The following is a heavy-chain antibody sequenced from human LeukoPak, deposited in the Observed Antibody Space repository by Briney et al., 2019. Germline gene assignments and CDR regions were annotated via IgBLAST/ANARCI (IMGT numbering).Heavy chain of an antibody. CDR2: IYYSGST. Sequence: SETLSLTCTVSGGSISSGDYYWSWIRQPPGKGLKWIGYIYYSGSTYYNPSLKSRVTISVDTSNNQFSLKLSSVTAADTAMYYCARYNYHYDFSGYKVNAFDVWGLGTMVTVSS. CDR1: GGSISSGDYY. CDR3: ARYNYHYDFSGYKVNAFDV. D-gene: IGHD3-22*01. J-gene: IGHJ3*01. V-gene: IGHV4-30-4*01.